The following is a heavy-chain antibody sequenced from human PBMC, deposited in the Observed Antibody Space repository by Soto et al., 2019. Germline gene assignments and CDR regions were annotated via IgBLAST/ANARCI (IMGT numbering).Heavy chain of an antibody. J-gene: IGHJ6*02. D-gene: IGHD4-17*01. CDR2: IYYSGST. CDR3: ARDRGGDYGDYFDYYYYGMDV. Sequence: QVQLQESGPGLVKPSETLSLTCTVSGGSVSSGSYYWSWIRQPPGKGLEWIGYIYYSGSTNYNPSLKSRVTISVDTSKNQFSLKLSSVTAADTAVYYCARDRGGDYGDYFDYYYYGMDVWGQGTTVTVSS. CDR1: GGSVSSGSYY. V-gene: IGHV4-61*01.